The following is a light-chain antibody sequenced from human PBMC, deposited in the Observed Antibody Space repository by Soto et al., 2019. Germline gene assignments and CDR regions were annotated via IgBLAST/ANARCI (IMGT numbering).Light chain of an antibody. CDR2: EVS. Sequence: QSVLTQPASVSGSPGQSITISCTGTSSDVGSYNLVSWYQQHPGKAPKLMIYEVSNRPSGVSNRFSGSKSDNTASLTISGLQAEDEADYYCSSYTSSSTRVFGTGTKVTVX. CDR3: SSYTSSSTRV. CDR1: SSDVGSYNL. J-gene: IGLJ1*01. V-gene: IGLV2-14*02.